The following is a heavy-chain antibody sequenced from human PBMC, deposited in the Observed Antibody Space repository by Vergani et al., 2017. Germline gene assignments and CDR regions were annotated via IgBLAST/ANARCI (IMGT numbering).Heavy chain of an antibody. CDR2: ISGSGGST. J-gene: IGHJ4*02. V-gene: IGHV3-23*01. Sequence: EVPLLESGGGLVQSGGSLRLSCAASGFTFSSYAMSWVRPAPGKGLEWVSAISGSGGSTYYAASVKGRFTISRDNSKNTLYLQMNSLSAEDTAVYYCAKDPYSSGWGPSFDYWGQGTLVTVSS. CDR3: AKDPYSSGWGPSFDY. D-gene: IGHD6-19*01. CDR1: GFTFSSYA.